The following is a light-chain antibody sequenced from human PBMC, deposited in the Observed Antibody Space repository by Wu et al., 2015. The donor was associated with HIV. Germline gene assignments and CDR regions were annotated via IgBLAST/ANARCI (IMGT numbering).Light chain of an antibody. Sequence: ENLLTQPPGTLSLSPGERATLSCRASKSISNNYLAWYQQKSGQAPRLLVYHASSRATGVPDRFSGSGSGTDFTLTISRLEPEDFAVYYCQQYGSSSWTFGQGTKVEIK. CDR1: KSISNNY. V-gene: IGKV3-20*01. CDR2: HAS. CDR3: QQYGSSSWT. J-gene: IGKJ1*01.